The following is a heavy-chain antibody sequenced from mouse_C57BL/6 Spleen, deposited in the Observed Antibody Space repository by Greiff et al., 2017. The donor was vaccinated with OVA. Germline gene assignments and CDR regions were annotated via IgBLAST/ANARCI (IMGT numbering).Heavy chain of an antibody. CDR1: GFNIKDYY. D-gene: IGHD2-1*01. CDR3: ATRPTTGFAY. V-gene: IGHV14-2*01. J-gene: IGHJ3*01. Sequence: DVKLVESGAELVKPGASVKLSCTASGFNIKDYYMHWVKQRTEPGLEWIGRIDPEDGETKYAPKFQGKATITADTSSTTAYLQLSSLTSEDTAVYYCATRPTTGFAYWGQGTLVTVSA. CDR2: IDPEDGET.